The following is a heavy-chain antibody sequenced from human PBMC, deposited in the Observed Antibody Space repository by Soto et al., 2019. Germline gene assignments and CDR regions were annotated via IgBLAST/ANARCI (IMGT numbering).Heavy chain of an antibody. Sequence: QVQLQESGPGLVKPSETLSLTCTVSGGSISSYYWSWIRQPPGKGLEWIGYIYYSGSTNYNPSLKSRVTISVDTSKNQFSLKLSSVTAADTAVYYCARTAYGAPPDYWGQGTLVTVSS. CDR3: ARTAYGAPPDY. CDR2: IYYSGST. J-gene: IGHJ4*02. CDR1: GGSISSYY. V-gene: IGHV4-59*01. D-gene: IGHD4-17*01.